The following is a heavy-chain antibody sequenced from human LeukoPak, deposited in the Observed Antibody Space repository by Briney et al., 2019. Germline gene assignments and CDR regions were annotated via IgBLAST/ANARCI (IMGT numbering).Heavy chain of an antibody. D-gene: IGHD5-12*01. CDR1: GFSFSSYG. V-gene: IGHV3-33*01. CDR2: IWYDGSNK. J-gene: IGHJ4*02. Sequence: PGGSLRLSCAASGFSFSSYGMHWVRQAPGKGLEWVAVIWYDGSNKNYADSVKGRFTISRDNSKNTLYLQMNSLSVEDTAVYYCASHGGLWGQGTLVTVSS. CDR3: ASHGGL.